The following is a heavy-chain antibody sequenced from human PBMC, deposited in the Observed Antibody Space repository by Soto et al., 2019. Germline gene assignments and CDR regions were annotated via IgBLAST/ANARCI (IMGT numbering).Heavy chain of an antibody. J-gene: IGHJ5*02. Sequence: SETLSLTCTVSGGSISSGGYYWSWIRQHPGKGLEWIGYIYYSGSTYYNPSLKSRVTISVDTSKNQFSLKLSSVTAADTAVYYCARDSASWFGESLHGIGWFDPWGQGTLVTVSS. CDR2: IYYSGST. CDR1: GGSISSGGYY. V-gene: IGHV4-31*03. CDR3: ARDSASWFGESLHGIGWFDP. D-gene: IGHD3-10*01.